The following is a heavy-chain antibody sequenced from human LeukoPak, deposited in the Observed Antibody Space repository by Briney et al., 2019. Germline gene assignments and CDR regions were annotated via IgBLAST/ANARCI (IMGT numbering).Heavy chain of an antibody. CDR1: GGSFSGYY. D-gene: IGHD6-19*01. CDR2: INHSGST. J-gene: IGHJ4*02. Sequence: SETLSLTCAVYGGSFSGYYWSWIRQPPGKGLEWIGEINHSGSTNYNPSLKSRVTISVDKSRNQFSLKLTSVTAADTAVYYCAREIAVTGNFDYWGQGTLVTVSS. CDR3: AREIAVTGNFDY. V-gene: IGHV4-34*01.